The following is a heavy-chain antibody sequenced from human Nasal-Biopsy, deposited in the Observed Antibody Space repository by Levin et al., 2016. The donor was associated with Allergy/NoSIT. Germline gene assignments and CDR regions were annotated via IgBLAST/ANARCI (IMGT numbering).Heavy chain of an antibody. Sequence: ESLKISCSAYGYPFDDYYIGWVRQMPGKGLEWVAIFHPGDSDARYGPSFEGHVTITADSSINTAFLQWSSLRASDTATYYCARQRALDVWGQGTTVIVSS. D-gene: IGHD1-26*01. CDR3: ARQRALDV. J-gene: IGHJ6*02. V-gene: IGHV5-51*01. CDR2: FHPGDSDA. CDR1: GYPFDDYY.